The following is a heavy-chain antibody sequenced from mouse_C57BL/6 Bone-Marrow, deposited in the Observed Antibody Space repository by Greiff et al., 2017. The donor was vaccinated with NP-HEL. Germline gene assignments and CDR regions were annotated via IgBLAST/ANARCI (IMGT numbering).Heavy chain of an antibody. V-gene: IGHV1-64*01. Sequence: QVQLQQPGAELVKPGASVKLSCKASGYTFTSYWMHWVKQRPGQGLEWIGMIHPNSGSTNYNEKFKSKATLTVDKSSSTAYMQLSSLTSEDSAVYYCARSRQGLLPPFAYWGQGTPVTVSA. J-gene: IGHJ3*01. CDR3: ARSRQGLLPPFAY. CDR2: IHPNSGST. CDR1: GYTFTSYW. D-gene: IGHD2-3*01.